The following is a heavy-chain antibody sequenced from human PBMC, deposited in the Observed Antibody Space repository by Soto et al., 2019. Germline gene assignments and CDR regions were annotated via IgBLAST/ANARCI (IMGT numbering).Heavy chain of an antibody. CDR3: ARDPSEGRVGNWFES. CDR1: GSTFSRYG. V-gene: IGHV3-21*01. CDR2: ISSRTSYV. D-gene: IGHD2-2*01. Sequence: GGSLRLSCADSGSTFSRYGVLWVRQAPGKGLEWVSSISSRTSYVYYADSVKGRFSVSRDNAKKILYLEMYALRTEDTAVYYCARDPSEGRVGNWFESWGQGTLVTVSS. J-gene: IGHJ5*01.